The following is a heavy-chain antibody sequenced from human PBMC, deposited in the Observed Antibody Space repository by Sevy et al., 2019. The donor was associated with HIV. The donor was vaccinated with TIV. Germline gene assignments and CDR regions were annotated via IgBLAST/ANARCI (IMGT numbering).Heavy chain of an antibody. CDR1: GGSISSSSYY. D-gene: IGHD3-22*01. CDR3: ARYYYDSSGYYIEGYFQH. J-gene: IGHJ1*01. V-gene: IGHV4-39*01. CDR2: IYYSGST. Sequence: SETLSLTCTVSGGSISSSSYYWGWIRQPPGKGLEWIGNIYYSGSTYYNPSLKSRVTISVDRSKNQFSLKLSSVTAADTAVYYCARYYYDSSGYYIEGYFQHWGQGTLVTVSS.